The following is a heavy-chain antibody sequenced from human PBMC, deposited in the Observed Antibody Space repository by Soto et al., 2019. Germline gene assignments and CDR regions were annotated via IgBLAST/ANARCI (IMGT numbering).Heavy chain of an antibody. CDR3: ARGRSVVFPPIY. CDR1: GFPFSSYW. V-gene: IGHV3-74*01. J-gene: IGHJ4*02. CDR2: INSDGSST. Sequence: PGGSLRLSCASSGFPFSSYWMHWARQAPGKGLVWVSRINSDGSSTSYADSVKGRFTISRDNAKNTLYLQMNSLRAEDTAVYYCARGRSVVFPPIYWGQGTLVTVSS.